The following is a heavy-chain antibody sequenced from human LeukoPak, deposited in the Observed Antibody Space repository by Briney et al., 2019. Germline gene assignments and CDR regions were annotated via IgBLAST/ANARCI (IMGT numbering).Heavy chain of an antibody. D-gene: IGHD5-12*01. CDR2: INPNSGGT. CDR1: GYTFTGYY. CDR3: ARRGLKATGVVDY. V-gene: IGHV1-2*02. J-gene: IGHJ4*02. Sequence: ASVKVSCRASGYTFTGYYMHWVRQAPGQGLEWMGWINPNSGGTNYAQKFQGRVTMTRDTSISTAYMELSRLRSDDTAVYYCARRGLKATGVVDYWGQGTLVTVSS.